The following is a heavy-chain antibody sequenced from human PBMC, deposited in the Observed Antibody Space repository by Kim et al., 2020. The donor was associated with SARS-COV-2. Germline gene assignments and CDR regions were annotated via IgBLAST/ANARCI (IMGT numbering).Heavy chain of an antibody. V-gene: IGHV4-31*03. CDR3: ARDPEVVPAALQTYGMDV. CDR1: GGSISSGGYY. D-gene: IGHD2-2*01. J-gene: IGHJ6*02. Sequence: SETLSLTCTVSGGSISSGGYYWSWIRQHPGKGLEWIGYIYYSGSTYYNPSLKSRVTISVDTSKNQFSLKLSSVTAADTAVYYCARDPEVVPAALQTYGMDVWGQGTTVTVSS. CDR2: IYYSGST.